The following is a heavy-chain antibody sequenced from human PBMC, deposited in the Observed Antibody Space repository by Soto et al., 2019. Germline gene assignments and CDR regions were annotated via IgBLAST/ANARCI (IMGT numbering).Heavy chain of an antibody. CDR2: INASNGNT. J-gene: IGHJ6*02. V-gene: IGHV1-3*01. CDR3: AGIAVAGTDYYYYGMDV. Sequence: ASVTVSXKASGYTFTSYAMHWVRQAPGQRLEWMGWINASNGNTKYSQKFQGRVTITRDTSASTAYMELSSLRSEDTAVYYCAGIAVAGTDYYYYGMDVWGQGTTVTVSS. D-gene: IGHD6-19*01. CDR1: GYTFTSYA.